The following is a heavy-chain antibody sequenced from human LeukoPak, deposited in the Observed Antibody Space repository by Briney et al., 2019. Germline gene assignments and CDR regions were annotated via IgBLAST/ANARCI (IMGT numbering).Heavy chain of an antibody. Sequence: GKSLRLSCAASGFTFSSYGMHWVRQAPGKGLEWVALIWCDGSNKYYADSVKGRFTISRDNSKNTLYLQMNSLRAEDTAIYYCLRHSGTYSWGQGTLVTVAS. D-gene: IGHD1-26*01. CDR1: GFTFSSYG. CDR2: IWCDGSNK. V-gene: IGHV3-33*01. CDR3: LRHSGTYS. J-gene: IGHJ4*02.